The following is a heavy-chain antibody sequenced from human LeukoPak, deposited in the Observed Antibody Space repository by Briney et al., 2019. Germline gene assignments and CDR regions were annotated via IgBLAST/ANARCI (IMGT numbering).Heavy chain of an antibody. CDR2: ISGSGGST. D-gene: IGHD5-24*01. V-gene: IGHV3-23*01. CDR3: ARERIGDGYNYAY. Sequence: GGSLRLSCAAAGFTFSNYAMTWVRQAPGKGLECVSVISGSGGSTYYADSVKGRFTISRDNSKNTLYLQMNSLRAEDTAVYYCARERIGDGYNYAYWGQGTLVTVSS. CDR1: GFTFSNYA. J-gene: IGHJ4*02.